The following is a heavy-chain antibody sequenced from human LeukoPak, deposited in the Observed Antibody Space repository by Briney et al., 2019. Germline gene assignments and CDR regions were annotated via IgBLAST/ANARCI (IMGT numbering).Heavy chain of an antibody. Sequence: GRSLRLSCAASGFTFSSYGMHWVRQAPGKGLEWVAVISYDGSNKYYADSVKGRFTISRGNAKKSLYLQINTLRAEDTAVYYCVRGPHIAATSYWGQGTLVTVSS. D-gene: IGHD6-25*01. J-gene: IGHJ4*02. CDR3: VRGPHIAATSY. CDR1: GFTFSSYG. CDR2: ISYDGSNK. V-gene: IGHV3-30*03.